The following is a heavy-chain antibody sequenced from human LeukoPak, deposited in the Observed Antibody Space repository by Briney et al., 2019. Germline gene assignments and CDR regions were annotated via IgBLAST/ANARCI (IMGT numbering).Heavy chain of an antibody. CDR2: IWYDGNTK. D-gene: IGHD5-18*01. J-gene: IGHJ3*02. CDR3: AKDQIQLWLESAFDI. V-gene: IGHV3-33*06. CDR1: GFTLSAHG. Sequence: GMSLRLSCAASGFTLSAHGMHWVRQAPGKGLEWLAVIWYDGNTKYYSDSVKGRFTISRDNSKNTLYLQMNSLRAEDTAVYYCAKDQIQLWLESAFDIWGQGTMVTVSS.